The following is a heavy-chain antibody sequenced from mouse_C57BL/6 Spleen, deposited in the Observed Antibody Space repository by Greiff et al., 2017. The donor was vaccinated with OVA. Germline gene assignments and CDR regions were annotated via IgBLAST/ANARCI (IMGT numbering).Heavy chain of an antibody. CDR2: IYPGDGDT. CDR3: ARRLTFYAMDY. Sequence: QVQLKQSGAELVKPGASVKISCKASGYAFSSYWMNWVKQRPGKGLEWIGQIYPGDGDTNYNGKFKGKATLTADKSSSTAYMQLSSLTSEDSAVYFCARRLTFYAMDYWGQGTSVTVSS. J-gene: IGHJ4*01. V-gene: IGHV1-80*01. D-gene: IGHD1-1*01. CDR1: GYAFSSYW.